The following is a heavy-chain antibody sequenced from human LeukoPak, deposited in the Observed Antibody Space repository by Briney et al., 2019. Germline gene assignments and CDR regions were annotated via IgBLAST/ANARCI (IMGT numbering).Heavy chain of an antibody. Sequence: GGSLRLSCPTSGFTFGDYGMTWFRQAPGKRLEWVAFIRGQAYGATIEYAASVRGRFSILRDDSKGVAYLQMNGLETEDTAMYYCARAGSLVDLHGWYFDFWGQGTLVTVSS. J-gene: IGHJ4*02. CDR3: ARAGSLVDLHGWYFDF. D-gene: IGHD1-26*01. V-gene: IGHV3-49*03. CDR2: IRGQAYGATI. CDR1: GFTFGDYG.